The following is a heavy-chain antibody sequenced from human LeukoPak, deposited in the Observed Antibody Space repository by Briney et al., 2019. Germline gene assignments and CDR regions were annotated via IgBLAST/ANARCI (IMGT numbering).Heavy chain of an antibody. CDR1: GFTFSSYS. J-gene: IGHJ4*02. CDR2: ISSSGSTI. CDR3: ARGVAYYYDSSGYGY. Sequence: PGGSLRLSCAASGFTFSSYSMNWVRQAPGKGLEWVSYISSSGSTIYYADSVKGRFTISRDNAKNSLYLQMNSLRAEDTAVYYCARGVAYYYDSSGYGYWGQGTLVTVSS. V-gene: IGHV3-48*04. D-gene: IGHD3-22*01.